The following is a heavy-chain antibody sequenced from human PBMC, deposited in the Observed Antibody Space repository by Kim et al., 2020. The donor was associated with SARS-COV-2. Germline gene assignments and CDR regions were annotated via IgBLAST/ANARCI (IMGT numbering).Heavy chain of an antibody. J-gene: IGHJ6*02. V-gene: IGHV1-69*13. CDR1: GGTFSSYA. D-gene: IGHD5-18*01. CDR2: IIPIFGTA. CDR3: ARWGGEGTAMVTYYYYGMDV. Sequence: SVKVSCKASGGTFSSYAISWVRQAPGQGLEWMGGIIPIFGTANYAQKFQGRVTITADESTSTAYMELSSLRSEDTAVYYCARWGGEGTAMVTYYYYGMDVWGQGTTVTVSS.